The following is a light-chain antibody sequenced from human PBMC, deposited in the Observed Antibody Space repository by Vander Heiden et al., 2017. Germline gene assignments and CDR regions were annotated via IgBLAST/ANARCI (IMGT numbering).Light chain of an antibody. J-gene: IGLJ2*01. Sequence: QSALTQPASVSGSPGQSIPISCTGTSSAVGGYNYVSWYQQHPGKAPKLMIYEVSNRPSGVANRFSGSKSGNTASLTISGLQAEDEADYYCSSYTSSSTLVVVGGGTKLTVL. CDR3: SSYTSSSTLVV. CDR2: EVS. CDR1: SSAVGGYNY. V-gene: IGLV2-14*01.